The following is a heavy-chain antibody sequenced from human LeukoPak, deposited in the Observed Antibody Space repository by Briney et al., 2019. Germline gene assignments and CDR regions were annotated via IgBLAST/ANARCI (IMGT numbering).Heavy chain of an antibody. J-gene: IGHJ4*02. CDR3: ARVAQRALGYFDY. V-gene: IGHV1-18*01. Sequence: ASVKVSCKASGGTFSSYAISWVRQAPGQGLEWMGWISAYNGNTNYAQKLQGRVTMTTDTSTSTAYMEQRSLRSDDTAVYYCARVAQRALGYFDYWGQGTLVTVSS. CDR2: ISAYNGNT. CDR1: GGTFSSYA. D-gene: IGHD5-24*01.